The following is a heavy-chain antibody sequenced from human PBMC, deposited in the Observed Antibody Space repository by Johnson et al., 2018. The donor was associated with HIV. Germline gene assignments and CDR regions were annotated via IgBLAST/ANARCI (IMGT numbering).Heavy chain of an antibody. J-gene: IGHJ3*02. CDR3: ARNEYSNYGGRDAFDI. D-gene: IGHD4-11*01. CDR1: GFTFSSYW. CDR2: IKQDGSEK. V-gene: IGHV3-7*02. Sequence: VLLVESGGGLVKPGGSLRLSCAASGFTFSSYWMSWVRQAPGKGLEWVANIKQDGSEKYYVDSVKGRFTISRDNAKNSLYLQMNGLRAEDTAVYYCARNEYSNYGGRDAFDIWGQGTMVTVPS.